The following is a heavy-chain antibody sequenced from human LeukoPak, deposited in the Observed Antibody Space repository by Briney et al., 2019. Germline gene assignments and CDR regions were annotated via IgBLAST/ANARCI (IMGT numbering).Heavy chain of an antibody. CDR1: GLTVGSKD. D-gene: IGHD5-12*01. Sequence: PGGSLRLSCAASGLTVGSKDMSCVRQAPGKGLEWVSVIYSGGSTYYADSVKGRFTISRDNSKNTLYLQMNSLRAEDTAVYYCATLARFAFDIWGQGTMVTVSS. V-gene: IGHV3-53*01. J-gene: IGHJ3*02. CDR3: ATLARFAFDI. CDR2: IYSGGST.